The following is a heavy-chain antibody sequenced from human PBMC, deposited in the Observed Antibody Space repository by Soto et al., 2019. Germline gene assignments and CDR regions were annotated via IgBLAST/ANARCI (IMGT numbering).Heavy chain of an antibody. CDR1: GDSVSSNSVA. Sequence: SQTLSLTCALSGDSVSSNSVAWNWIRQSPSRGLEWLGRTYYRSEWYNDYAVSVRSRITINPDTSKNQFSLQLNSVTPEDTAVYYCARGFASYFGMDVWRQGPAITVSS. CDR2: TYYRSEWYN. V-gene: IGHV6-1*01. CDR3: ARGFASYFGMDV. D-gene: IGHD3-10*01. J-gene: IGHJ6*02.